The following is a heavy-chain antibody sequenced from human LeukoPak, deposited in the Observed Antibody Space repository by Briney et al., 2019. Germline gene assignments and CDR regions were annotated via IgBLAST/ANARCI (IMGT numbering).Heavy chain of an antibody. D-gene: IGHD1-26*01. CDR2: ITDSGSGT. J-gene: IGHJ2*01. V-gene: IGHV3-23*01. CDR3: AKNLLGSESFSWYFDL. CDR1: GVTFSSHG. Sequence: PGGSLRLSCAASGVTFSSHGMSWVRQAPGKGLEWVSSITDSGSGTCYADSVKGRFTMSRDNSKNTLYQQMNSLRAEDTAVYYCAKNLLGSESFSWYFDLWGRGTLVTVSS.